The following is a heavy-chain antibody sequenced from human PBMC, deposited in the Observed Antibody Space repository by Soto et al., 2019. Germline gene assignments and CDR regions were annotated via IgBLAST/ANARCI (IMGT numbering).Heavy chain of an antibody. CDR1: GFTFSDYG. Sequence: GGSLRLSCAASGFTFSDYGMHWVRQAPGKGLEWVAVISYDERNKYYADSVKGRFTISRDNSKNTLYLQMNSLRAEGTAMYYCANTNYDFWGMDVWGQGTTVTVSS. J-gene: IGHJ6*02. V-gene: IGHV3-30*18. CDR3: ANTNYDFWGMDV. D-gene: IGHD3-3*01. CDR2: ISYDERNK.